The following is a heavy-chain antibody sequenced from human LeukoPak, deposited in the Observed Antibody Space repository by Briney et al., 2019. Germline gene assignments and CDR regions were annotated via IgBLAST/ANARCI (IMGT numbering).Heavy chain of an antibody. D-gene: IGHD3-16*01. Sequence: SETLSLTCTVSGGSISSSSYYWSWIRQPPGKGLEWIGEINHSGSTNYNPSLKSRVTISVDTSKNQFSLKLSSVTAADTAVYYCARGGAGGVFDYWGQGTLVTVSS. CDR1: GGSISSSSYY. V-gene: IGHV4-39*07. CDR3: ARGGAGGVFDY. J-gene: IGHJ4*02. CDR2: INHSGST.